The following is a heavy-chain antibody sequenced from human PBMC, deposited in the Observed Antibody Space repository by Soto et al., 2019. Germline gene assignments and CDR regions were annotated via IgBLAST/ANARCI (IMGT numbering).Heavy chain of an antibody. Sequence: GGSLRLSCAASGFTFSSYSMNWVRQAPGKGLEWVSYISSSSSTIYYADSVKGRFTISRDNAKNSLYLQMNSLRAEDTAVYYCARDQEYYDFWSGYNYYYYYMDVWGKGTTVTVSS. CDR2: ISSSSSTI. V-gene: IGHV3-48*01. D-gene: IGHD3-3*01. CDR3: ARDQEYYDFWSGYNYYYYYMDV. CDR1: GFTFSSYS. J-gene: IGHJ6*03.